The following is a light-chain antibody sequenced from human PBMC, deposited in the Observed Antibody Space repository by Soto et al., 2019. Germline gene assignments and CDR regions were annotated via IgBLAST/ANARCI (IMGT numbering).Light chain of an antibody. CDR1: NSIIGSNL. V-gene: IGLV1-44*01. CDR3: SSYTSSSTLV. J-gene: IGLJ2*01. Sequence: QSVLTQPPSASGTPGQRVTISCSGSNSIIGSNLVYWYQHLPGTTPKLLIFSYNRRPSGVPDRFSGSKSGNTASLTISGLQAEDEADYYCSSYTSSSTLVFGGGTKLTVL. CDR2: SYN.